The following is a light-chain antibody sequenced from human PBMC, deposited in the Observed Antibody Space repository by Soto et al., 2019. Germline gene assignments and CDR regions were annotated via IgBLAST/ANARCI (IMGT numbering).Light chain of an antibody. CDR3: QQYHIWPSIN. CDR1: QIVSSSY. CDR2: GAS. Sequence: EIVFTQSPGTLSLSAVERATLSCRASQIVSSSYLAWYQQKPGQAPRLLIYGASTRATGIPARFSGSGSGTEFTLTISSLQSEDFAVYYCQQYHIWPSINFGQGTRLEIK. V-gene: IGKV3-15*01. J-gene: IGKJ5*01.